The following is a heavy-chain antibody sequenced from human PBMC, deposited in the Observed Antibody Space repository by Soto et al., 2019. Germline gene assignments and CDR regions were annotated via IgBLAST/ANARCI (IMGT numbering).Heavy chain of an antibody. CDR3: AREVLVRGIKYHAMDV. Sequence: GGSLRLSCAASGFTFSSYGIHWVRQAPGKGLEWVAVIWSDGSNKYYADSVKGRFTISRDNTKNTLYLQMNSLRAEDTAVYYCAREVLVRGIKYHAMDVWGQGTTVTVSS. J-gene: IGHJ6*02. D-gene: IGHD3-10*01. CDR1: GFTFSSYG. CDR2: IWSDGSNK. V-gene: IGHV3-33*01.